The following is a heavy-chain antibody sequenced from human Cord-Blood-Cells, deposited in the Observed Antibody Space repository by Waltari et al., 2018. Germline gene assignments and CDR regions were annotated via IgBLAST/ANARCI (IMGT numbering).Heavy chain of an antibody. V-gene: IGHV4-38-2*01. Sequence: PGLVKPSETLSLTCAVSGYSISSGYYWGWIRQPPGKGLEWIGSIYHSGSTYYNPSLKSRVTISVDTSKNQFSLKLSSVTAADTAVYYCARVSRSGFLAYWGQGTLVTVSS. D-gene: IGHD3-10*01. CDR1: GYSISSGYY. J-gene: IGHJ4*02. CDR3: ARVSRSGFLAY. CDR2: IYHSGST.